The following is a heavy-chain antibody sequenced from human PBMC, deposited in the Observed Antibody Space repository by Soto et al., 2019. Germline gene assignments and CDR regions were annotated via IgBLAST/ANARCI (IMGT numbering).Heavy chain of an antibody. CDR1: GYTFTSYG. Sequence: ASVKVSCKASGYTFTSYGISWVQQAPGQGLEWMGWISAYNGNTNYAQTFQGRVTMTTDTSTSTAYMELRSLRSDDTAVYYCAREGVAPYYYYGMDVWGQGTPVTVSS. D-gene: IGHD5-12*01. CDR3: AREGVAPYYYYGMDV. CDR2: ISAYNGNT. J-gene: IGHJ6*02. V-gene: IGHV1-18*01.